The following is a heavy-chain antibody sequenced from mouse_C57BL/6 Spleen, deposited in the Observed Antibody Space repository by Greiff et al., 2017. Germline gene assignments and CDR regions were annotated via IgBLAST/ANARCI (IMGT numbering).Heavy chain of an antibody. Sequence: VQLVESGGGLVKPGGSLKLSCAASGFTFSDYGMPWVRQAPEKGLEWVAYISSGSSTIYYADTVKGRFTISRDNAKNTLFLQMTSLRSEDTAMYYCARDYYGSRYWYFDVWGTGTTVTVSS. CDR1: GFTFSDYG. CDR2: ISSGSSTI. CDR3: ARDYYGSRYWYFDV. D-gene: IGHD1-1*01. V-gene: IGHV5-17*01. J-gene: IGHJ1*03.